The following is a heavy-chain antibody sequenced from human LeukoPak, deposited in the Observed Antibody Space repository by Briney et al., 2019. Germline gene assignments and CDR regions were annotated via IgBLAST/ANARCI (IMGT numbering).Heavy chain of an antibody. CDR1: GFTFSSYS. CDR3: ARSLYCGGDCNHQWWFAP. D-gene: IGHD2-21*02. CDR2: ISSSSYT. V-gene: IGHV3-21*01. Sequence: GGSLRLSCAASGFTFSSYSMTWVRQAPGKGLEWVSSISSSSYTYYADPVKGRFTISTDNAKNSLYLQMNSLRAEDTAVYYCARSLYCGGDCNHQWWFAPSGQRTLVTVSS. J-gene: IGHJ5*02.